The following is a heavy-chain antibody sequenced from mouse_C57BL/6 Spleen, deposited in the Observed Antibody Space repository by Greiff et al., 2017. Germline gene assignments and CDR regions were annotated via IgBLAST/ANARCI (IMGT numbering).Heavy chain of an antibody. CDR1: GFTFSSYT. D-gene: IGHD1-1*01. CDR3: ARQTYYGSSYGYFDV. CDR2: ISGGGGNT. V-gene: IGHV5-9*01. Sequence: EVNVVESGGGLVKPGGSLKLSCAASGFTFSSYTMSWVRQTPEKRLEWVATISGGGGNTYYPDSVKGRFTISRDNAKNTLYLQMSSLRSEDTALYYCARQTYYGSSYGYFDVWGTGTTVTVSS. J-gene: IGHJ1*03.